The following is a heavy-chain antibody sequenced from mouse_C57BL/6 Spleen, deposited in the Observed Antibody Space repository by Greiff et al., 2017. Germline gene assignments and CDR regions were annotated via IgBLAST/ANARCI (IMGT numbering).Heavy chain of an antibody. D-gene: IGHD1-1*01. Sequence: QVQLQQSGPELVKPGPSVSISCKASGYAFSSYWLNWVKQRPGPGLEWLGGIFTGGGGTNYNGKFKSKATLTRDTSSSTAFMQLSSLTSEDSAVYYCARRAATVLRNFDYWGQGTTLTVSS. V-gene: IGHV1-82*01. CDR2: IFTGGGGT. CDR3: ARRAATVLRNFDY. J-gene: IGHJ2*01. CDR1: GYAFSSYW.